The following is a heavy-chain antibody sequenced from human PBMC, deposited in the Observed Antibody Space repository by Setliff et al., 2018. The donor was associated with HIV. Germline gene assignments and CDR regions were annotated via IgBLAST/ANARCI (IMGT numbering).Heavy chain of an antibody. J-gene: IGHJ6*02. V-gene: IGHV4-34*01. Sequence: PSETLSLTCAVYGGSFSGYYWSWIRQPPGKGLEWIGEINHSGSTNYNPSLKSRVTISVDTSKNQFSLKVRSVTAADTAVYYCARLGWAETAGTWDYYYGMDVWGQGTTVTVSS. D-gene: IGHD6-13*01. CDR1: GGSFSGYY. CDR2: INHSGST. CDR3: ARLGWAETAGTWDYYYGMDV.